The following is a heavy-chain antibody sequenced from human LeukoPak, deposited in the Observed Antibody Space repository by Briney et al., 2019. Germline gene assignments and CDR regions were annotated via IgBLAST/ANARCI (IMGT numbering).Heavy chain of an antibody. V-gene: IGHV3-23*01. CDR1: GFTFSSYA. CDR3: AKEVVTAMSSFDP. Sequence: HTGGSLRLSCAASGFTFSSYAMSWVRQAPGKGLEWVSAISGSGGSTYYADSVKGRFTISRDNSKNTLYLQMNSLIAGDTAVYYCAKEVVTAMSSFDPWGQGTLVTVSS. CDR2: ISGSGGST. J-gene: IGHJ5*02. D-gene: IGHD2-21*02.